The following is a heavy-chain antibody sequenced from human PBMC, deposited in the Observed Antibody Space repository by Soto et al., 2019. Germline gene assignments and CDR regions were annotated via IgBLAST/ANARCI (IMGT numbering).Heavy chain of an antibody. CDR2: ISGSGGST. J-gene: IGHJ4*02. CDR1: GFTFSSYA. V-gene: IGHV3-23*01. CDR3: AKVPGITMVRGVRYYFDY. D-gene: IGHD3-10*01. Sequence: EVQLLESGGGLVQPGGSLRLSCAASGFTFSSYAMSWVRQAPGKGLEWVAAISGSGGSTYYADSVKGRFTISRDNSKNKLYLQMNSLRAEDTAVYYCAKVPGITMVRGVRYYFDYWGQGTLVTVSS.